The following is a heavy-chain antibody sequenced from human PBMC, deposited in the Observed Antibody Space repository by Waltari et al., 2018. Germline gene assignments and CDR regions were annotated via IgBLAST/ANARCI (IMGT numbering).Heavy chain of an antibody. CDR3: VTGLQGWEGVHC. D-gene: IGHD1-26*01. CDR2: INPNSGDS. CDR1: GYTFTGYN. J-gene: IGHJ4*02. V-gene: IGHV1-2*02. Sequence: QVQLVQSGVEVKEPGATVKVSCKASGYTFTGYNIHWVRQAPGQGLEWMGWINPNSGDSHYAQNFQGRVTMTRDTSISTTYMELSRLRSDDTAVYYCVTGLQGWEGVHCWGQGTHVTVSS.